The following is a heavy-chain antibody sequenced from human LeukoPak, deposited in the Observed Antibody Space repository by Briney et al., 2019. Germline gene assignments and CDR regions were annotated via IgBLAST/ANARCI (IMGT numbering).Heavy chain of an antibody. J-gene: IGHJ3*02. CDR3: ARTQYSSSWYDAFDI. CDR2: IYSGGTT. D-gene: IGHD6-13*01. Sequence: GGSLRLSCAASGFTVNSNSKNWVRQAPGKGLEWVSVIYSGGTTYYADSVKGRFTISRDSSKNTLYLQMNSLRAEDTAVYYCARTQYSSSWYDAFDIWGQGTMVTVSS. CDR1: GFTVNSNS. V-gene: IGHV3-53*05.